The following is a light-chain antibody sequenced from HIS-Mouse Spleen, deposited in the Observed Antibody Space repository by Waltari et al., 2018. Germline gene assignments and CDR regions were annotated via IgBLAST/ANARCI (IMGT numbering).Light chain of an antibody. J-gene: IGLJ1*01. Sequence: QSALTQPPSVSGSPGQSVTIPCTGTSSDVGSYNRVSWYQQPPGTAPKLMIYEVSNRPSGVPGRFSGAKSGNTASLTISGLQAEDEADYYCSSYTSSSTVFGTGTKVTVL. CDR1: SSDVGSYNR. CDR2: EVS. CDR3: SSYTSSSTV. V-gene: IGLV2-18*02.